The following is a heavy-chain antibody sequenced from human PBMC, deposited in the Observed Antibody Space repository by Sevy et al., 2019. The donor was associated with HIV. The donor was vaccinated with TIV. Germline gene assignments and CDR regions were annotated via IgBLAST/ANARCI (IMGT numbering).Heavy chain of an antibody. Sequence: GESLKISCAASGFTFSSYWMSWVRQAPGKGLEWVANIKQDGSEKYYVDSVKGRFTISRDNAKNSLYLQMNSLGAEDTAVYYCARVSEGALYMDVWGKGTTVTVSS. J-gene: IGHJ6*03. CDR1: GFTFSSYW. D-gene: IGHD1-26*01. V-gene: IGHV3-7*03. CDR3: ARVSEGALYMDV. CDR2: IKQDGSEK.